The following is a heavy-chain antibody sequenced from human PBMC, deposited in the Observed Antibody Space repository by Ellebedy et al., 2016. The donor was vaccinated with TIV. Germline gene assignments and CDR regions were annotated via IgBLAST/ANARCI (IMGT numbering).Heavy chain of an antibody. V-gene: IGHV4-34*01. CDR3: ASLQQGGLGKPTRNYFDY. CDR2: INHSGST. Sequence: MPSETLSLTCAVYGGSFSGYYWSWIRQPPGKGLEWIGEINHSGSTNYNPSLKSRVTVSVDTSKNQFSLKLSSVTAADTAVYYCASLQQGGLGKPTRNYFDYWGQGTLVTVSS. J-gene: IGHJ4*02. D-gene: IGHD6-13*01. CDR1: GGSFSGYY.